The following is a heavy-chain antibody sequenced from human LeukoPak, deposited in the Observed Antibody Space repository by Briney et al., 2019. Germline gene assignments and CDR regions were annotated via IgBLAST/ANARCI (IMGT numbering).Heavy chain of an antibody. CDR2: IDTSGGTI. J-gene: IGHJ5*01. V-gene: IGHV3-48*02. CDR1: GFTFSKYS. Sequence: GGSPRLSCAASGFTFSKYSMDWVRQAPGKGLEWVSHIDTSGGTIYYADSVRGRFTISRDNARNSLRLQMNNLRDEDTAVYYCARDNWFDYWGQGTLVTVSS. CDR3: ARDNWFDY.